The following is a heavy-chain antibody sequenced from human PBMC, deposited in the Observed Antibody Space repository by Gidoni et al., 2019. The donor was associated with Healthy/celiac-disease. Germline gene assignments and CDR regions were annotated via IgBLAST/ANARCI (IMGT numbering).Heavy chain of an antibody. D-gene: IGHD6-19*01. J-gene: IGHJ3*02. CDR3: AKEIAVAGSDAFDI. Sequence: EVQLVESGGGLVQPGRSLRLSCAASVFTFSDYAMHWVRQAPGKGLEWVSGISWNSGSIGYADSVKGRFTISRDNAKNSLYLQMNSLRAEDTALYYCAKEIAVAGSDAFDIWGQGTMVTVSS. V-gene: IGHV3-9*01. CDR2: ISWNSGSI. CDR1: VFTFSDYA.